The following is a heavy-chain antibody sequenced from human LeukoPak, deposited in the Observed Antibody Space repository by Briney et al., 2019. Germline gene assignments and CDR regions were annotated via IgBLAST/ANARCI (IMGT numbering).Heavy chain of an antibody. J-gene: IGHJ4*02. Sequence: PSETLSLTCAVYGGSFSGYYWSWIRQPPGKGLEWIGYIYNSGSTNYNPSLKSRVTISVDTSKNQFSLKLSSVTAADAAVYYCAREATTRFYFDFWGQGTLVTVSS. V-gene: IGHV4-59*01. D-gene: IGHD1-26*01. CDR3: AREATTRFYFDF. CDR2: IYNSGST. CDR1: GGSFSGYY.